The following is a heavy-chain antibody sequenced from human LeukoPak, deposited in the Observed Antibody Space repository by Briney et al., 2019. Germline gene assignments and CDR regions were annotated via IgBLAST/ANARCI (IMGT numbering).Heavy chain of an antibody. V-gene: IGHV3-30*18. CDR2: ISRHGSTK. Sequence: PGGSLRLSCAASGFDFSDHGMHWVRQAPGKGLEWVAVISRHGSTKIYAASVKGRFTISRDNSKNTMYLQMDSLRPGDTAVYFCAKEYSSGWSYWYFDLWGRGTLVTVSS. CDR1: GFDFSDHG. J-gene: IGHJ2*01. D-gene: IGHD6-19*01. CDR3: AKEYSSGWSYWYFDL.